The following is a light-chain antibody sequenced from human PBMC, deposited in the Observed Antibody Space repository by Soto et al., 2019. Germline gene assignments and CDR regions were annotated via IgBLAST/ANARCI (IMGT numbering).Light chain of an antibody. CDR2: GAS. Sequence: EIVLTQSPATLSLSPGERATLSCRASQSVSSYLAWYQQKPGQAPRLLIYGASTRATGIPARFSGSGSGTEFTLTINSLQSEDFAVYFCQQYDNLPLTFGPGTKVDI. CDR1: QSVSSY. V-gene: IGKV3-15*01. CDR3: QQYDNLPLT. J-gene: IGKJ3*01.